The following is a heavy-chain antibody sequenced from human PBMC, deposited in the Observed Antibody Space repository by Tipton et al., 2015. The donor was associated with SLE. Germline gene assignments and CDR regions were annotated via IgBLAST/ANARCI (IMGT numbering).Heavy chain of an antibody. CDR1: GGIFSDYT. J-gene: IGHJ4*02. D-gene: IGHD4-11*01. Sequence: QLVQSGAEVKKPGASVKVSCKASGGIFSDYTISWVRQAPGQGLEWMGRFIPILGISNYAQRFQGRVTITTDESTSTVYMDLSSLTSEDTAVYYCVFTPTTVTTPSYWGQGTLVTVSS. V-gene: IGHV1-69*16. CDR3: VFTPTTVTTPSY. CDR2: FIPILGIS.